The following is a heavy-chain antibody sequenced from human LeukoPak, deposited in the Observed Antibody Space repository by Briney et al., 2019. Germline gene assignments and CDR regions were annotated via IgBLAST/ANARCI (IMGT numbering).Heavy chain of an antibody. CDR3: VRQLGYCSDGSCYFDY. V-gene: IGHV3-23*01. CDR2: ISSGGGNT. CDR1: GFSFSIYA. D-gene: IGHD2-15*01. Sequence: GGSLRLSCAASGFSFSIYAMSWVRQVPGRGLEWVAAISSGGGNTYYADSVKGRFPISRDNSKNTLHLQMNSLRAEDTAVYPCVRQLGYCSDGSCYFDYWGQGTLVTVSS. J-gene: IGHJ4*02.